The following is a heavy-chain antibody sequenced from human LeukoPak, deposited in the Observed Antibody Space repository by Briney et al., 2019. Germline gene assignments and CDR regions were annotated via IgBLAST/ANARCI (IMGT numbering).Heavy chain of an antibody. V-gene: IGHV5-51*01. CDR3: ARLRFDYGGYDVDHYYYYGMDV. CDR2: IYPGDSDT. D-gene: IGHD4-17*01. J-gene: IGHJ6*02. CDR1: GYSFTSYW. Sequence: GESLKISCKGSGYSFTSYWIGWVRQMPGKGLEWMGIIYPGDSDTRYSPSFQGQVTISADKSISTAYLQWSSLKASDTAMYYCARLRFDYGGYDVDHYYYYGMDVWGQGTTVTVSS.